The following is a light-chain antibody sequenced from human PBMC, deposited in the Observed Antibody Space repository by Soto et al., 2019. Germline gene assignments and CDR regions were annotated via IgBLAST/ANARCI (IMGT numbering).Light chain of an antibody. CDR2: DGS. J-gene: IGLJ2*01. CDR1: SSDVGSYNL. V-gene: IGLV2-23*03. CDR3: SSCADTSTFSLV. Sequence: QSALTQPASVSGSPGQSITISCTGTSSDVGSYNLVSWYQQHPGKAPKLMIYDGSKRPSGVSNRFSGSKSGNTASLTISGLQAEAEADDYCSSCADTSTFSLVFGGGTKLTVL.